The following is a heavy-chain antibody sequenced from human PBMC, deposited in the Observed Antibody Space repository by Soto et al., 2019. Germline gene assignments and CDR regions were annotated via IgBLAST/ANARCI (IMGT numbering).Heavy chain of an antibody. CDR1: GFIFSDYA. CDR2: ISGSGRST. CDR3: AKDQVTGTTPYYYGIDV. V-gene: IGHV3-23*01. Sequence: PGGSLRLSCAASGFIFSDYAMSWVRQAPGKGLEWVSSISGSGRSTYYSDSLKGQFTISRDNSKNTLFLQMHSLRAEDTAVYYCAKDQVTGTTPYYYGIDVWGQGTTVTVSS. J-gene: IGHJ6*02. D-gene: IGHD1-1*01.